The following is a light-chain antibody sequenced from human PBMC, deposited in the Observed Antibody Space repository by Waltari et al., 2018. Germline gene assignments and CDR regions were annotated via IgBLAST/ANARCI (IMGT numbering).Light chain of an antibody. CDR3: QHYFTYPGG. V-gene: IGKV1-13*02. J-gene: IGKJ5*01. CDR2: DVS. Sequence: ILLTQSPSSLSASVADRITMTCRASQAISGSVAWFRNKPGKDRKLLFFDVSDLNDGVPSRFSGSGADTRFTLSCSSLQPEDFPPYYCQHYFTYPGGFGQGTRLEIK. CDR1: QAISGS.